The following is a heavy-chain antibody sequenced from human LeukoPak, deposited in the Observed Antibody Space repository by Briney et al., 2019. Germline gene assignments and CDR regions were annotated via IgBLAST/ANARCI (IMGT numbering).Heavy chain of an antibody. CDR2: INDYTGDS. Sequence: SETLSLTCTVFGGSFTDYFWTWIRHSPGKGLEWIGEINDYTGDSKYNPSLNSRVSISLEKSKNQLSLELRSVTAADTAVYYCARTRYDISESYYYYGMDVWGQGTTVTVSS. CDR1: GGSFTDYF. J-gene: IGHJ6*02. V-gene: IGHV4-34*01. D-gene: IGHD3-9*01. CDR3: ARTRYDISESYYYYGMDV.